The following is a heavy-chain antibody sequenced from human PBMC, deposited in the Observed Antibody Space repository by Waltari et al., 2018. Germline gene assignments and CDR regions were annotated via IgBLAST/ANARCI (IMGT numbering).Heavy chain of an antibody. V-gene: IGHV3-74*01. Sequence: EAQLVESGGGLVQPGWSLRLSCEASGLKFANYWMHWVRQAPGKGLEWVSCIHSDESGAHFAGSVKGRFTISRDDAKNTLYLQMNSLRFEDTALYYCVRDGGVAGIRTFDFWGQGTLVTVSS. CDR2: IHSDESGA. CDR3: VRDGGVAGIRTFDF. J-gene: IGHJ4*02. D-gene: IGHD6-19*01. CDR1: GLKFANYW.